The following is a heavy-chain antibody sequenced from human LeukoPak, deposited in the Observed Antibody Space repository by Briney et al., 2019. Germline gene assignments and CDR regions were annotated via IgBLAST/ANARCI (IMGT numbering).Heavy chain of an antibody. J-gene: IGHJ5*02. D-gene: IGHD3-10*01. CDR1: GFTFSDYY. CDR2: ISSSGSTI. Sequence: GGSLRLSCAASGFTFSDYYMSWIRQAPGKGLEWVSYISSSGSTIYYADSVKGRFTISRDNAKNSLYLQMNSLRAGDTAVYYRARALYGSGSYYRWYWDNWFDPWGQGTLVTVSS. V-gene: IGHV3-11*01. CDR3: ARALYGSGSYYRWYWDNWFDP.